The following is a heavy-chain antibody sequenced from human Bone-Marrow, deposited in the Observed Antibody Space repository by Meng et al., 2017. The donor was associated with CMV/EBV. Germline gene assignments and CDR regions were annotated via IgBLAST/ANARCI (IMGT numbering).Heavy chain of an antibody. V-gene: IGHV4-34*01. J-gene: IGHJ6*02. CDR1: GGSFSGYY. D-gene: IGHD4-23*01. CDR2: INHSGST. Sequence: SETLSLTCAVYGGSFSGYYWSWIRQPPGKGLEWIGEINHSGSTNYNPSLKSRVTISVDTSKNQFSLKLSSVTAADTAVYYCARDNHYGGIPHYYYYGMDVWGQGTTVTVSS. CDR3: ARDNHYGGIPHYYYYGMDV.